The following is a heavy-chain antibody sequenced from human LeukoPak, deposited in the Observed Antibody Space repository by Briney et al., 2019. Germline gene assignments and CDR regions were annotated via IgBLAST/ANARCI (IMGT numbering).Heavy chain of an antibody. D-gene: IGHD6-19*01. CDR1: GFTFNNSR. J-gene: IGHJ4*02. Sequence: GGSPRLSCAVSGFTFNNSRISWVCQAPGKGLEWVAHIKQDGREKYYVDSVRGRFTISRDNAKNSLHLQMNSLRVEDTAVYYCTREAGTSDYWGQGTLVTVSS. CDR2: IKQDGREK. CDR3: TREAGTSDY. V-gene: IGHV3-7*01.